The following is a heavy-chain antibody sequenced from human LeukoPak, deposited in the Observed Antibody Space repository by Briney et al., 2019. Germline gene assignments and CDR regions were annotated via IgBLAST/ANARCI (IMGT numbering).Heavy chain of an antibody. V-gene: IGHV6-1*01. CDR1: GDSVSNKNGA. CDR3: ASGWALMF. CDR2: TYYRSEWNT. Sequence: SQTLSLTCAISGDSVSNKNGAWNWIRLSPSRGLEWLGRTYYRSEWNTDYAFSVKGRITINADPSKNQFSLQLDSMTPEDMAVYFCASGWALMFWGQGTRVTVSS. D-gene: IGHD1-26*01. J-gene: IGHJ4*02.